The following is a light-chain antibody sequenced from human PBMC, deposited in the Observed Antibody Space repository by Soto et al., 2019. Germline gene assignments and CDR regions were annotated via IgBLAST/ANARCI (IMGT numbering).Light chain of an antibody. Sequence: QSALTQPPSASGSPGQSVTISCTGASSDVGGYNSVSWYQQHPGKVPKLMIYEVSKRPSGVPDRFSGSKSGNTASLTVSGLQAEDEADYYFSSYAGSNNLVFGGGTKLTVL. CDR3: SSYAGSNNLV. CDR1: SSDVGGYNS. CDR2: EVS. V-gene: IGLV2-8*01. J-gene: IGLJ2*01.